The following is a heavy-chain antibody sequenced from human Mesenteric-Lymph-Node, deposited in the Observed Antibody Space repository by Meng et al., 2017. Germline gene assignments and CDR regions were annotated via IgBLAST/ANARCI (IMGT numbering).Heavy chain of an antibody. D-gene: IGHD2-15*01. CDR3: ARHDGSYGDYFDH. V-gene: IGHV4-39*01. CDR2: IYYSGST. J-gene: IGHJ4*02. CDR1: GAPIRRSRHY. Sequence: PQLQESCPGLVNPPDPPSPTCTGAGAPIRRSRHYWGWIRPPPGKGLEWIGSIYYSGSTYYNPSLRSRVTMSLDTSKNQFSLKLSSVTATDTAVYYCARHDGSYGDYFDHWGQGTLVTVSS.